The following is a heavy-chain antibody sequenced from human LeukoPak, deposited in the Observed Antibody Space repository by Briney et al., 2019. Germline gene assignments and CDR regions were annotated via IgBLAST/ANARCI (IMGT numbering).Heavy chain of an antibody. CDR2: ISNDGSKK. CDR1: GFTFSPYA. D-gene: IGHD2-2*03. V-gene: IGHV3-30*18. J-gene: IGHJ4*02. CDR3: AKDGYCSSTSCYPNRFDS. Sequence: PGRSLRLSCAAPGFTFSPYAMHWVRQAPGKGLEWVALISNDGSKKYYADSVKGRFTISRDNSKNTLDLQMNSLRAEDTAVYYCAKDGYCSSTSCYPNRFDSWGQGTLVTVSS.